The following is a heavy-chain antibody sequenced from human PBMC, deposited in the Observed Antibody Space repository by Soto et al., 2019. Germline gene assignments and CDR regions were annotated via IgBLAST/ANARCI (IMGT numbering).Heavy chain of an antibody. D-gene: IGHD1-26*01. Sequence: SETLSLTCTVSGGSISSYYWSWIRQPPGKGLEWIGYIYYSGSTNYNPSLKSRVTISVDTSKNQFSLKLSSVTAADTAVYYCARRSGSPSSNWFDPWGQGTLVTVSS. V-gene: IGHV4-59*08. CDR2: IYYSGST. CDR3: ARRSGSPSSNWFDP. J-gene: IGHJ5*02. CDR1: GGSISSYY.